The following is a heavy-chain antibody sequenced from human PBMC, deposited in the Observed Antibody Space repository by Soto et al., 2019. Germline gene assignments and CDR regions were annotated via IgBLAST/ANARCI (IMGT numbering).Heavy chain of an antibody. CDR2: IYYSGTT. V-gene: IGHV4-59*11. Sequence: QVQLQESGPGLVTPSETLTLTCTVSGGSISSHYWTWIRQPPGKGLEWIGHIYYSGTTNYNPSLTSRVIISVDTSKNQFSLKLSSVTAADTAVYYCARVDSETHDGNALDIWGQGTMVTVSS. CDR1: GGSISSHY. CDR3: ARVDSETHDGNALDI. D-gene: IGHD1-26*01. J-gene: IGHJ3*02.